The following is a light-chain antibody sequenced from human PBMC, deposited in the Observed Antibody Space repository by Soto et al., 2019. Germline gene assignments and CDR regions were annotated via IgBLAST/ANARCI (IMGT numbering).Light chain of an antibody. Sequence: EIVLTQSPGTLSLSPGERATLSCRASQSVSSNYITWYQQKPGQAPRRLIFGASSRATGIPDRFSGSGSGTDFTLTICRLEPEDFAVYYCQQYGSSPSTFGQGTKVDMK. J-gene: IGKJ1*01. CDR1: QSVSSNY. V-gene: IGKV3-20*01. CDR3: QQYGSSPST. CDR2: GAS.